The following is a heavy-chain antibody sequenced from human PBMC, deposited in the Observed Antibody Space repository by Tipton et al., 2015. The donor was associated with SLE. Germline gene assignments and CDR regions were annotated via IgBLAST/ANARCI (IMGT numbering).Heavy chain of an antibody. CDR3: ARARPLRFVAWPLDY. J-gene: IGHJ4*02. CDR1: GGSIISHY. V-gene: IGHV4-59*08. Sequence: GLVKPSDTLSLTCTVSGGSIISHYWSWIRQPPGKGLEWIGYIYYSGSPNYNPSLKSRVTISVDTSKNQFSLKLSSVTAADTAVYYCARARPLRFVAWPLDYWGQGTLVTVSS. D-gene: IGHD3-3*01. CDR2: IYYSGSP.